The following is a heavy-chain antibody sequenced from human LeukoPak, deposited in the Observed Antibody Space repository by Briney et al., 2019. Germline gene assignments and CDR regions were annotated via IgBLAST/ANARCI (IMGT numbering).Heavy chain of an antibody. V-gene: IGHV4-39*07. D-gene: IGHD3-10*01. J-gene: IGHJ4*02. Sequence: ETLSLTCTVSGASFSSNTYYWGWIRQPPGKGLEWIGSAFNNEGTYYSPSLRRRVTISRDTSKKQLSLRLSSLTAADTAVYYCARGVQVWLMSQRYFDSWGQGTLVTVSS. CDR2: AFNNEGT. CDR1: GASFSSNTYY. CDR3: ARGVQVWLMSQRYFDS.